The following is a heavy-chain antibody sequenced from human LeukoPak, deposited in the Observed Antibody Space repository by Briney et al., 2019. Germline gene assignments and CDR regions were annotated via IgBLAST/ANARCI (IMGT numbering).Heavy chain of an antibody. CDR2: IWSDASEK. CDR1: GFTFSTYG. J-gene: IGHJ4*02. Sequence: GRSLRLSCAASGFTFSTYGMHWVRQAPGRGLEWVAIIWSDASEKYYGDSVKGRFTISRDNSNNTVSLQMNSLRAEDTAVYYGARRGSGTYNFDSWGQGTLVTVSS. CDR3: ARRGSGTYNFDS. V-gene: IGHV3-33*03. D-gene: IGHD1-26*01.